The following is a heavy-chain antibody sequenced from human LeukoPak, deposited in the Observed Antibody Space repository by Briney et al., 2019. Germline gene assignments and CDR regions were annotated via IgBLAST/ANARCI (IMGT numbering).Heavy chain of an antibody. CDR1: GDSISGYY. CDR3: AALRDGDEFAS. D-gene: IGHD5-24*01. Sequence: PSETLSLTCSVSGDSISGYYWSWIRQPPGKGLEWIGYIQYSGSTNYNPSLKSRVTISLDTSKKQFSLKLSSVTAADTAVYYCAALRDGDEFASWGQGTLVTVSP. CDR2: IQYSGST. V-gene: IGHV4-59*01. J-gene: IGHJ4*02.